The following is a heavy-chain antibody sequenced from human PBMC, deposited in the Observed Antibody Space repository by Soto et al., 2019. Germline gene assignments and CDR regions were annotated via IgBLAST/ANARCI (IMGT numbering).Heavy chain of an antibody. V-gene: IGHV1-46*02. J-gene: IGHJ6*02. Sequence: QEQLVQSGAEVKKPGASASLSCKASGFTFNTYYVHWVRQSPGEGLQWMGVINPNTGFTSYPQKFQGRVTMTADTSTKTVYMELSSLRSEDTAVYFCARDRPDSYCGGDCPLGYYYHGMDVWGQGTAVTVSS. CDR1: GFTFNTYY. CDR2: INPNTGFT. CDR3: ARDRPDSYCGGDCPLGYYYHGMDV. D-gene: IGHD2-21*02.